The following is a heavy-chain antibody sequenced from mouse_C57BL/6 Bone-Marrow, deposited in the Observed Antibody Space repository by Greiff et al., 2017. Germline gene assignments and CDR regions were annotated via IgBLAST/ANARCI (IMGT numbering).Heavy chain of an antibody. CDR3: ARGGYGNYYFDY. V-gene: IGHV1-69*01. D-gene: IGHD2-10*02. CDR2: IAPSDSYT. Sequence: VQLQQPGAELVMPGASVTLSCKASGYTFTSYWMPWVKQRPGQGLEWIGEIAPSDSYTNYNQKFQGKSTLTVDKSYSTAYMQLSSLTSEDSSVDYCARGGYGNYYFDYWGQGTTLTVSS. J-gene: IGHJ2*01. CDR1: GYTFTSYW.